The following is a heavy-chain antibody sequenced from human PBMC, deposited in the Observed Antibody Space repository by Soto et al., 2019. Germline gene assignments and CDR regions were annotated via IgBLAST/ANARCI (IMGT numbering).Heavy chain of an antibody. CDR1: GGSISSGGYY. J-gene: IGHJ4*02. CDR3: ARGAYGTLDY. CDR2: IYYSGST. Sequence: SETLSLTCTVSGGSISSGGYYWSWIRQHPGKGLEWIGYIYYSGSTYYNPSLKSRVTISVDTSKNQFSLKLSSVTAADTAVYYCARGAYGTLDYWGQGTLVTVSS. D-gene: IGHD3-10*01. V-gene: IGHV4-31*03.